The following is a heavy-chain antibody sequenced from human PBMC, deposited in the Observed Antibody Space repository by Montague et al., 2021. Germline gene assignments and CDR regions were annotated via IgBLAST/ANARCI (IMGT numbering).Heavy chain of an antibody. CDR2: IANTCDT. J-gene: IGHJ4*02. CDR1: GASISNYN. V-gene: IGHV4-59*01. CDR3: ASWMH. D-gene: IGHD2-2*03. Sequence: SETLSLTCTVSGASISNYNWYWTWQRPRQGQERMGYIANTCDTNSNHSLKSRVTMSVDTSKKKISLRFSLVTAADTAVSYCASWMHWGQGKLVTVSS.